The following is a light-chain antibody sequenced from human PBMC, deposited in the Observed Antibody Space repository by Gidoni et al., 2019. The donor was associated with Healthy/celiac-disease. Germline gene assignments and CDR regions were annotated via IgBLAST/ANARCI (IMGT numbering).Light chain of an antibody. V-gene: IGKV2-28*01. CDR2: LGS. CDR1: QSLLHSNGYNY. Sequence: EIGMPQSQLSLRVTPGQPASISCRSRQSLLHSNGYNYLDWYLQKPGQFPHLLIYLGSNPASGVPDRFSASGSGPDFTLNISRVEAEGVGVSSCMPALQTPYTFXQXPKLEI. J-gene: IGKJ2*01. CDR3: MPALQTPYT.